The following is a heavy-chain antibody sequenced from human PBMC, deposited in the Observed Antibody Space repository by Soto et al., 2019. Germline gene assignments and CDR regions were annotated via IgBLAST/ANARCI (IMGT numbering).Heavy chain of an antibody. V-gene: IGHV4-30-2*01. D-gene: IGHD3-10*01. CDR3: ARGVKDYYGMDV. J-gene: IGHJ6*02. CDR2: IYHSGST. CDR1: GGSISSDGYS. Sequence: SETLSLTCAVSGGSISSDGYSWSWIRQPPGKGLEWIGYIYHSGSTYYNPSLKSRVTISVDRSKNQFSLKLSSVTAADTAVYYCARGVKDYYGMDVWGQGTTVTVSS.